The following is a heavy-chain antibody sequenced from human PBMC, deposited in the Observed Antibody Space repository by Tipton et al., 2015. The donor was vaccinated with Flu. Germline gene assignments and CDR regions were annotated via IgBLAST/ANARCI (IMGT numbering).Heavy chain of an antibody. CDR1: GYSFTSYW. Sequence: MQLVQSGAEVKKPGESLKISCKGSGYSFTSYWIGWVRQMPGKGLEWMGIIYPGDSDTRYSPSFQGQVTISADKSISTAYLQWSSLKASDTAMYYCARSYYDFWSGYYLSDMDVWGQGTTVTVSS. D-gene: IGHD3-3*01. V-gene: IGHV5-51*01. CDR3: ARSYYDFWSGYYLSDMDV. CDR2: IYPGDSDT. J-gene: IGHJ6*02.